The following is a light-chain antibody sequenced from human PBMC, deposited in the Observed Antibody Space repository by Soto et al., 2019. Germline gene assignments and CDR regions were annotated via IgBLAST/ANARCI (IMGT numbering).Light chain of an antibody. CDR3: ASWDDNLNGPV. Sequence: QSVLTQPPSVSGAPGQRVTISCTGSSSNIGAGYDVHWYQQLPGTAPKLLIYGNSNRPSGVPDRFSGSKSGTSASLAITGLQAEDEADYYCASWDDNLNGPVFGRGTKLTVL. CDR2: GNS. J-gene: IGLJ2*01. V-gene: IGLV1-40*01. CDR1: SSNIGAGYD.